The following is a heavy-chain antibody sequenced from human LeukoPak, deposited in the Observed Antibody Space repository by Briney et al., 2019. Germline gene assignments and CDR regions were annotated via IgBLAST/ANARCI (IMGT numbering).Heavy chain of an antibody. CDR2: IRNKAHNYAT. V-gene: IGHV3-73*01. CDR1: GFTFSGSA. Sequence: GGSLRLSCAASGFTFSGSAVHWVRQASGRGLEWVGRIRNKAHNYATSYGASVKGRITISRDDSENTAYLQMNSLRTEDTAVYYCTREAYGDYTWFESWGQGTLVTVSS. D-gene: IGHD4-17*01. J-gene: IGHJ5*01. CDR3: TREAYGDYTWFES.